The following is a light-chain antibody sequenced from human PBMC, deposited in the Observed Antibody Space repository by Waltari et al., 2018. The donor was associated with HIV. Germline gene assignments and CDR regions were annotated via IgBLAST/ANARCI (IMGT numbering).Light chain of an antibody. CDR1: SSDIGNHKY. CDR3: NSETSAGTYV. V-gene: IGLV2-14*01. CDR2: EVS. J-gene: IGLJ1*01. Sequence: QSALTQPASVPGSPGQSITISCVGTSSDIGNHKYVSWFQHHPGKAPKLIIYEVSNRPSGFSDRFSGSKSGNTASLTIPGLQVEDEAEYYCNSETSAGTYVFGTGTKVTVL.